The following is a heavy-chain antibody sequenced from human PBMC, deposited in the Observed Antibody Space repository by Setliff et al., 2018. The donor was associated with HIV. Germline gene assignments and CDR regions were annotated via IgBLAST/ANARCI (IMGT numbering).Heavy chain of an antibody. J-gene: IGHJ5*02. D-gene: IGHD6-13*01. CDR3: ASSNCQLVADH. V-gene: IGHV1-46*01. CDR1: GYTFTDYY. CDR2: INPNGGST. Sequence: GASVKVSCKASGYTFTDYYLHWVRQAPGQGPEWMGLINPNGGSTIYAQKFEDRLTVTSDTATTTLYMELRSLRFDDTAMYYCASSNCQLVADHWGQGTPVTVSS.